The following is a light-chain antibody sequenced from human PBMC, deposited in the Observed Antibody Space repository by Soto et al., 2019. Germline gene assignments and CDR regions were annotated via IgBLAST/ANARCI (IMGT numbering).Light chain of an antibody. Sequence: QSALTQPASVSRSPGQSITISCTGTSSDVGGYNYVSWYQQHPGKAPKLMIYEVSNRPSGVSNRFSGSKSGNTASLTISGLQAEDEADYYCGSYTSSSTLVFGGGTQLTVL. CDR3: GSYTSSSTLV. V-gene: IGLV2-14*01. CDR1: SSDVGGYNY. CDR2: EVS. J-gene: IGLJ3*02.